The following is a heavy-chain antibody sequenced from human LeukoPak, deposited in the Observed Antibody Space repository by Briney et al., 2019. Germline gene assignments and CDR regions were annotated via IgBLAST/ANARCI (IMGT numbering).Heavy chain of an antibody. Sequence: SETLSLTCAVSGGFISSGGYSWSWIRQPPGKGLEWIGYIYHSGSTYYNPSLKSRVTISVDRSKNQFSLKLSSVTAADTAVYYCARGEEVGATPFDYWGQGTLVTVSS. CDR1: GGFISSGGYS. J-gene: IGHJ4*02. V-gene: IGHV4-30-2*01. CDR3: ARGEEVGATPFDY. CDR2: IYHSGST. D-gene: IGHD1-26*01.